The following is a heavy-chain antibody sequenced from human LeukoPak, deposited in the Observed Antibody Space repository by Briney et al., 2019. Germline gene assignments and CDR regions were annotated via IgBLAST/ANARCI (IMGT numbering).Heavy chain of an antibody. CDR2: IRFDRSNK. V-gene: IGHV3-30*02. D-gene: IGHD2-2*03. CDR3: ARGDGYCSSASCSGN. Sequence: GGSLRLSCVASGFTLNTYGMHWVRQAPGKGLEWVAFIRFDRSNKYYADSVKGRFTISRDNSKNTLYLQMKSLRPEDTAVYFCARGDGYCSSASCSGNWGQGTLVTVSS. CDR1: GFTLNTYG. J-gene: IGHJ4*02.